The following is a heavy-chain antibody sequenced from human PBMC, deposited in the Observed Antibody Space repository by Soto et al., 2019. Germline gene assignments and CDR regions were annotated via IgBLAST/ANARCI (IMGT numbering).Heavy chain of an antibody. J-gene: IGHJ4*02. V-gene: IGHV1-69*02. CDR2: IIPILGIA. D-gene: IGHD2-15*01. Sequence: QVQLVQSGAEVKKPGSSVKVSCKASGGTFSSYTISWVRQAPGQGLEWMGRIIPILGIANYAQEFQGRVTITADKSTSTAYMELSSLRSEDTAVYYCASLYCSGGSCYSVNYFDYWGQGTLVTVSS. CDR3: ASLYCSGGSCYSVNYFDY. CDR1: GGTFSSYT.